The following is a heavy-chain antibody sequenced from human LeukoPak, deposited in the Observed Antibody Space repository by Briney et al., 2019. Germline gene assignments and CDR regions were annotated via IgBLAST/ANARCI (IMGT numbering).Heavy chain of an antibody. Sequence: SETLSLTCAVSGGSISSGGYSWSWIRQPPGKGLEWIGYIYHSGSTYYNPSLKSRVTISVDRSKNQFSLKLSSVTAADTAVYYCARAHLQYYSDSKAWFDPWGQGTLVTVSS. CDR3: ARAHLQYYSDSKAWFDP. J-gene: IGHJ5*02. V-gene: IGHV4-30-2*01. CDR1: GGSISSGGYS. D-gene: IGHD3-22*01. CDR2: IYHSGST.